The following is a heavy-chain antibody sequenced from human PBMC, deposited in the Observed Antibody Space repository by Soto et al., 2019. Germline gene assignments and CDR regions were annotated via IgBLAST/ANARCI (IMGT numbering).Heavy chain of an antibody. CDR2: INSEGSST. Sequence: EVQLVESGGGLVQPGGSLRLSCAAAGFTFSNHWMHWVRQAPGRGLVWVSRINSEGSSTFYADSVKGRFTISRDNAKNTVYLQMNSLRGDDTGVYYYARGIQWRYGMDVWGQGTTVTVSS. CDR1: GFTFSNHW. J-gene: IGHJ6*02. D-gene: IGHD5-12*01. CDR3: ARGIQWRYGMDV. V-gene: IGHV3-74*01.